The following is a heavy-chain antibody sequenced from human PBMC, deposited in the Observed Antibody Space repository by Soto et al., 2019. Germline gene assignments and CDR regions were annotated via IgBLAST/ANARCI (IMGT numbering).Heavy chain of an antibody. D-gene: IGHD3-10*01. CDR2: VYHNGIM. Sequence: PSETLSPTCSVSGYSIRSGYYWGWVRQAPGKGLEWLGSVYHNGIMFHNPSFQSRVTISVDTSKNQFSLNLRSVTAADTAVYYCAALWFGELAFNYWGHGILVTVSS. CDR3: AALWFGELAFNY. CDR1: GYSIRSGYY. V-gene: IGHV4-38-2*02. J-gene: IGHJ4*01.